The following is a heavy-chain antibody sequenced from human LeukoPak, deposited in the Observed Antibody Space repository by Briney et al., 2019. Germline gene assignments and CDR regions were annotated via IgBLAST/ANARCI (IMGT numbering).Heavy chain of an antibody. V-gene: IGHV4-61*09. CDR1: GGSISSGSYY. D-gene: IGHD2-2*03. Sequence: SQTLSLTCTVSGGSISSGSYYWSWIRQPAGKGLEWIGYIYYSGTTNYNPSLKSRVSMSVDTSKNQFSLKLSSVTAADTAVYYCARVDDGWFDPWGQGTLVTVSS. CDR2: IYYSGTT. CDR3: ARVDDGWFDP. J-gene: IGHJ5*02.